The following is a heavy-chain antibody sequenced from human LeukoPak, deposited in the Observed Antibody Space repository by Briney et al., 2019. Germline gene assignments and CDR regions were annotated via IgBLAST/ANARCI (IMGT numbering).Heavy chain of an antibody. CDR2: ISHDGSNK. CDR3: AKAVTSEGRYFDH. D-gene: IGHD4-11*01. Sequence: PWGPLRLSCTASGFTFSSYGMHWVRQAPGKGLEWVAVISHDGSNKYYADSAQGRFTISRDNSKNTFYLQINSLRPEDTAVYHCAKAVTSEGRYFDHWGQGTLVTVSS. V-gene: IGHV3-30*18. CDR1: GFTFSSYG. J-gene: IGHJ4*02.